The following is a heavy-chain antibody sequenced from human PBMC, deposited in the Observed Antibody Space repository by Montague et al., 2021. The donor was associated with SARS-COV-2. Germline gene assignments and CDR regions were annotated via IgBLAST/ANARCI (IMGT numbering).Heavy chain of an antibody. V-gene: IGHV4-39*01. D-gene: IGHD1-1*01. Sequence: SETLSLTCTVSGGSISSTDHFWGWIRQPPGKGLEWIGSIYYTGSTFCTPSLKSRVTISVDTSKNEFSPKLISVTATDTAVYYCARNEEGYGYFDLWGRGTLVTVSS. J-gene: IGHJ2*01. CDR2: IYYTGST. CDR3: ARNEEGYGYFDL. CDR1: GGSISSTDHF.